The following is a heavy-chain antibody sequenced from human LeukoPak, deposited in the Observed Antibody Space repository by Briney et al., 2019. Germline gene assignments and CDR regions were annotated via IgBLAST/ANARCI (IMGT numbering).Heavy chain of an antibody. J-gene: IGHJ4*02. CDR1: GDSISSHY. CDR3: ARRSYDFWSGYLFDY. D-gene: IGHD3-3*01. Sequence: SETLSLTCTVSGDSISSHYWSWIRQPPGKGLEWIGYVYYSGSTNYNPSLKSRVTISVDTSKNQFSLKLSSVTAADTAVYYCARRSYDFWSGYLFDYWGQGTLVTVSS. CDR2: VYYSGST. V-gene: IGHV4-59*11.